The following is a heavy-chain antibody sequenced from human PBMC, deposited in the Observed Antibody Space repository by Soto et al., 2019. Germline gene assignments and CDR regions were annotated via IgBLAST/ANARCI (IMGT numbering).Heavy chain of an antibody. CDR2: IKEDGSEK. J-gene: IGHJ4*02. V-gene: IGHV3-7*01. CDR3: ARDRGYSCSDY. CDR1: GFTFSGSW. Sequence: GGSLRLSCAASGFTFSGSWMNWVRQAPGKGLEWVAAIKEDGSEKYYVHFVKGRFTISRDNAESSLYLQMNSLRAEDTAVYYSARDRGYSCSDYWGLGTLVTVSS. D-gene: IGHD5-18*01.